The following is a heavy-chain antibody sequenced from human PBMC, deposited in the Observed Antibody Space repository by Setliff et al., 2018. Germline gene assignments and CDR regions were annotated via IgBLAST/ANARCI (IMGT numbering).Heavy chain of an antibody. J-gene: IGHJ4*02. CDR2: IWDDGVKK. CDR3: ARTCSGSGCYAGLES. V-gene: IGHV3-33*08. CDR1: GFTFSTYR. D-gene: IGHD2-15*01. Sequence: GGSRRPSCAAPGFTFSTYRMHWVRQAPGKGLEWVAVIWDDGVKKYHADSVKGRFTISRDNSKNTLYLQMNSLRPEDTAVYYCARTCSGSGCYAGLESWGQGTPVTVSS.